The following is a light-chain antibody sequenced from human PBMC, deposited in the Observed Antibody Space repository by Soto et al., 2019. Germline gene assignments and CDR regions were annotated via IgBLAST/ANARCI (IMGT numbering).Light chain of an antibody. J-gene: IGKJ4*01. CDR2: DAS. CDR1: QSVSRY. Sequence: EIVLTQSPVTRSLSPGERATLSCRASQSVSRYLAWYQQKPGQAPRLLVYDASNRATGIPARFSGSGSGTDFTLTISSLEPEDFAVYYCQQRYIGLTFGGGTKVEMK. V-gene: IGKV3-11*01. CDR3: QQRYIGLT.